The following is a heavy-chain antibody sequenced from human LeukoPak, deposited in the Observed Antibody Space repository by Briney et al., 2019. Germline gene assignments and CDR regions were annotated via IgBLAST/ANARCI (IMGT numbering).Heavy chain of an antibody. CDR2: ITDNGLAR. J-gene: IGHJ4*02. CDR1: GFTFSRYA. D-gene: IGHD2-21*01. V-gene: IGHV3-23*01. CDR3: ARDGLWGWAQYDY. Sequence: PGGSLRLSCAASGFTFSRYAMGWVCQGPGKGLERVAGITDNGLARDYADSVKGRFTIYRDDSRSTLDLQMNSLRAEDTALYYCARDGLWGWAQYDYWGQGILVTVSS.